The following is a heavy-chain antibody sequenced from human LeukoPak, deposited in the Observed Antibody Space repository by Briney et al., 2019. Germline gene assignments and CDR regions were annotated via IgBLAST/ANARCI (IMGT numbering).Heavy chain of an antibody. V-gene: IGHV1-46*01. Sequence: ASVKVSCKASGYSFTSNYIHWVRQAPGQGLEWMGMIYPRDGSTSYAQKFQGRVTVTRDTPTSTVHMELSGLRSEDTAVYYCARDQEAFDYWGQGTLATVSS. CDR3: ARDQEAFDY. CDR2: IYPRDGST. CDR1: GYSFTSNY. J-gene: IGHJ4*02.